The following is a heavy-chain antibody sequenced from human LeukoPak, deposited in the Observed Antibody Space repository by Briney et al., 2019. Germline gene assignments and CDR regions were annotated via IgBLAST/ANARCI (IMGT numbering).Heavy chain of an antibody. CDR3: ARGFGPVVAATPGWFDP. Sequence: SETLSLTCTVSGGSISSYYWSWIRQPPGKGLEWIGYIYYSGSTNYNPSLKSRVTISVDTSKNQFSLKLSSVTAADTAVYYCARGFGPVVAATPGWFDPWGQGTLVTASS. V-gene: IGHV4-59*01. CDR1: GGSISSYY. J-gene: IGHJ5*02. D-gene: IGHD2-15*01. CDR2: IYYSGST.